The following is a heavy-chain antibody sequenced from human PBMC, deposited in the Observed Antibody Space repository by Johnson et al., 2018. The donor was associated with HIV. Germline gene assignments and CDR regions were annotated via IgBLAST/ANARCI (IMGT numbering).Heavy chain of an antibody. CDR1: GFTVSSKY. V-gene: IGHV3-53*01. CDR3: ARAPRPDAFDI. J-gene: IGHJ3*02. CDR2: IYSGGST. Sequence: VQLVESGGGLIQPGGSLRLSCAASGFTVSSKYMSWVRQAPGKGLEWVPVIYSGGSTYYADSVKGRFTISRDNSKNTLYLQMNSLRAEDTAVYYCARAPRPDAFDIWGQGTMVTVSS.